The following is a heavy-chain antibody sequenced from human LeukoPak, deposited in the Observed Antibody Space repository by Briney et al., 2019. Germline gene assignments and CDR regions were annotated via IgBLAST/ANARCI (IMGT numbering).Heavy chain of an antibody. CDR3: ARAPPYDKGY. V-gene: IGHV3-7*01. J-gene: IGHJ4*02. CDR2: IKRDASEK. CDR1: GFTSSTYG. Sequence: PGRSLKLSCAASGFTSSTYGMSWVSQARGKGLEWVANIKRDASEKYYVDSVKGRFTISRDNAKNSLYLQMNSLRAEDTAVYYCARAPPYDKGYWGQGTLVTVSS. D-gene: IGHD2-8*01.